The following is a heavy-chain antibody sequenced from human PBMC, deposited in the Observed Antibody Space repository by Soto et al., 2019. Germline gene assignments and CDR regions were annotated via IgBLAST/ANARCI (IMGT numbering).Heavy chain of an antibody. J-gene: IGHJ4*02. CDR3: TRAAWFPYLSFY. CDR2: ISSSGSTA. CDR1: GFTFSRFE. Sequence: GGSLRLSCAASGFTFSRFELHWVRQAPGKGLEWISYISSSGSTAYYASSVEGRFTISRDNANNSVYLQMDSLRAEDTALYFCTRAAWFPYLSFYWGQGALVTVSS. V-gene: IGHV3-48*03. D-gene: IGHD3-10*01.